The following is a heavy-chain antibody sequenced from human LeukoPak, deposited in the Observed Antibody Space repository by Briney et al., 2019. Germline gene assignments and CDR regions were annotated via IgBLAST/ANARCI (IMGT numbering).Heavy chain of an antibody. Sequence: PSETLSLTCTVSGGSISSYYWSWIRQPPGRGLEWIGYIYYSGSTNYNPSLKSRVTMSVDTSKNQFSLRLSSVTAADTAVYYCARRVRGHDYVWGSYPSPFAYWGQGTLVTVSS. V-gene: IGHV4-59*08. J-gene: IGHJ4*02. D-gene: IGHD3-16*02. CDR2: IYYSGST. CDR3: ARRVRGHDYVWGSYPSPFAY. CDR1: GGSISSYY.